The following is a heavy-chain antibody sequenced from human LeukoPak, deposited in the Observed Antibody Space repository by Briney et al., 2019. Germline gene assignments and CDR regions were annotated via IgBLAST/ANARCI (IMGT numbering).Heavy chain of an antibody. D-gene: IGHD3-22*01. CDR2: INTNTGSP. V-gene: IGHV7-4-1*02. Sequence: ASVKVSCKASGYTFTSYAMNWVRQAPGQGLEWMGWINTNTGSPTYAQGFTGRFVFSLDTSVSTAYLQMNSLRAEDTAVYYCAKGLVRKGVVVMGGGFDYWGQGTLVTVSS. J-gene: IGHJ4*02. CDR3: AKGLVRKGVVVMGGGFDY. CDR1: GYTFTSYA.